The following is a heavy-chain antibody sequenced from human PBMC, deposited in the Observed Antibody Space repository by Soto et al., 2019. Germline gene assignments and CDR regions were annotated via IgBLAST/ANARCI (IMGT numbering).Heavy chain of an antibody. J-gene: IGHJ5*02. V-gene: IGHV3-53*02. CDR3: ARGGGSAYVTPPISNWFDP. Sequence: EVQLVETGGGLIQPGGSLRLSCAASGFIVSRNYMYWVRQAPGKGLEWVSVIDGGGYTYYADPVKGRFTISRDNSKNKLRLQMNSLRAEDSAVYYWARGGGSAYVTPPISNWFDPWGQGTLVTVSS. CDR2: IDGGGYT. D-gene: IGHD3-22*01. CDR1: GFIVSRNY.